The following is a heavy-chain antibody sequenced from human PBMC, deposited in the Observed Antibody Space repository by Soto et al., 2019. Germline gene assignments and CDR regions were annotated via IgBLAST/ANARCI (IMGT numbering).Heavy chain of an antibody. V-gene: IGHV4-31*03. J-gene: IGHJ5*02. Sequence: SETLSLTCTVSGGSISAAAYYWSWIRQLPGKGLEWIGYIYYNGDTYYNPSLERRVTISLDTSKNQFSLELTSVTAADTAVYYCATPTGNYGGYNCFDTWGQGTLVTVSS. CDR2: IYYNGDT. CDR1: GGSISAAAYY. D-gene: IGHD3-16*01. CDR3: ATPTGNYGGYNCFDT.